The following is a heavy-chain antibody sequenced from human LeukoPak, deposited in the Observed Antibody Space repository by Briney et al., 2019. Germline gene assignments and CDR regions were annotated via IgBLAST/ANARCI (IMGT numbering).Heavy chain of an antibody. CDR1: GSSVSSDTHY. V-gene: IGHV4-39*07. CDR3: ARDILVGGVDY. Sequence: SETLSLTCTVSGSSVSSDTHYWGWIRQPPGKGLEWIVSIYYSGSTYYNPYLKSRVTISVDTSKSQFSLKLSSVTAADTAVYYCARDILVGGVDYWGQGTLVTVSS. D-gene: IGHD2-2*01. J-gene: IGHJ4*02. CDR2: IYYSGST.